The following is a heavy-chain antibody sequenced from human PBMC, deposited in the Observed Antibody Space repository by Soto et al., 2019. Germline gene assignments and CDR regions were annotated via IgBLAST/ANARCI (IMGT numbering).Heavy chain of an antibody. J-gene: IGHJ4*02. CDR2: MYLSGSN. Sequence: LSLTCNVSGTPIRSTDSYREWVRQPPGKGLEWIGYMYLSGSNYYNPSLKSRVTISEDTSKNHFSLKLSSVTAADTAVYYCARGLYGYYAFDHWGQGALVTVSP. CDR1: GTPIRSTDSY. V-gene: IGHV4-30-4*01. D-gene: IGHD5-18*01. CDR3: ARGLYGYYAFDH.